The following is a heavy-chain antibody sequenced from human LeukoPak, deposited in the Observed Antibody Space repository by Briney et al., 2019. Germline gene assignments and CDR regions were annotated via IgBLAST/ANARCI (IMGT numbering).Heavy chain of an antibody. CDR3: ARENGSGGTTAFDY. CDR1: GFTFDDYA. Sequence: GGFLRLSCAASGFTFDDYAIHWVRQAPGKGLEWVSGISWNSGSIGYADSVKGRFTISRDNSRNALYLQMNSLRADDTAVFYCARENGSGGTTAFDYWGQGTLVTVSS. V-gene: IGHV3-9*01. CDR2: ISWNSGSI. J-gene: IGHJ4*02. D-gene: IGHD1-7*01.